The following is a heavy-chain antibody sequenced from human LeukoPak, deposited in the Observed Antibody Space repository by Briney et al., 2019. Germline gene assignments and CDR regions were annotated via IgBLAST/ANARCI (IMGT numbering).Heavy chain of an antibody. CDR1: GYRFTSYW. CDR2: IYPGDSDT. V-gene: IGHV5-51*01. Sequence: GESLKISCKGSGYRFTSYWIGWVRQTPGKGLEWMGIIYPGDSDTRYSPSFQGQVTISADKSISTAYLQWSSLKASDTAMYYCASPGPGEQQLAHAFDIWGQGTMVSVSS. J-gene: IGHJ3*02. D-gene: IGHD6-13*01. CDR3: ASPGPGEQQLAHAFDI.